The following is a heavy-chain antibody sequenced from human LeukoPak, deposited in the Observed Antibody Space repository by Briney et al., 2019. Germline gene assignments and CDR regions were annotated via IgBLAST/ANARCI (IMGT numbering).Heavy chain of an antibody. CDR1: GGTFSNYA. CDR3: ASPKDSDASAFDY. Sequence: SVKVSCKTSGGTFSNYALSWVRQAPGQGLEWMGRIIPLFGTANYAQKFQGRVTFTTDESTSTAYTELSSLRSDDTAVYYCASPKDSDASAFDYWGQGTLVTVSS. V-gene: IGHV1-69*05. D-gene: IGHD3/OR15-3a*01. CDR2: IIPLFGTA. J-gene: IGHJ4*02.